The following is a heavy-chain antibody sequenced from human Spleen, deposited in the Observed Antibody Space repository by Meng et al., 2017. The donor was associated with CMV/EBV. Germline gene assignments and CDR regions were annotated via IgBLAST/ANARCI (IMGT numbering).Heavy chain of an antibody. CDR2: INHSGTT. D-gene: IGHD3-22*01. CDR1: GGSFSGYF. V-gene: IGHV4-34*01. Sequence: SETLSLTCAVSGGSFSGYFWSWIRQSPGKGLEWIGEINHSGTTNYNPSLKSRITLSMDTSKNQFSLKLNSVTAADTAVYYCARAGSYYYDSSGYYSYWGQGTLVTVS. CDR3: ARAGSYYYDSSGYYSY. J-gene: IGHJ4*02.